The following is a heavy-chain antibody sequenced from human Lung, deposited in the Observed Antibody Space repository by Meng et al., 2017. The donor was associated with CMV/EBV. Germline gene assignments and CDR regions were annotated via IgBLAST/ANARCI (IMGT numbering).Heavy chain of an antibody. V-gene: IGHV1-2*02. Sequence: ASVXVSXKASGYFFTGHFVHWVRQAPGQGLEWMGWINPNSGGTKYTQKFQGRVTMTRDTSISTVYMELSGLRSDDTAMYYCARAQDNTSADNYNYGIDVWCQGTXV. D-gene: IGHD5-24*01. CDR3: ARAQDNTSADNYNYGIDV. J-gene: IGHJ6*02. CDR1: GYFFTGHF. CDR2: INPNSGGT.